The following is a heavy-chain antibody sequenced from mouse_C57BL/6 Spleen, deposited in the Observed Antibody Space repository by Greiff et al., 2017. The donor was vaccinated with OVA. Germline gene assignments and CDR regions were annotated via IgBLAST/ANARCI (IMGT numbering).Heavy chain of an antibody. D-gene: IGHD1-1*01. CDR3: ARSIYYYGSSPFWFAY. Sequence: VQLQQPGAELVKPGASVKLSCKASGYTFTSYWMHWVKQRPGQGLEWIGMIHPNSGSTNYNEKFKSKATLTVDKSSSTAYMQLSSLTSEDSAVYYCARSIYYYGSSPFWFAYWGQGTLVTVSA. CDR1: GYTFTSYW. CDR2: IHPNSGST. J-gene: IGHJ3*01. V-gene: IGHV1-64*01.